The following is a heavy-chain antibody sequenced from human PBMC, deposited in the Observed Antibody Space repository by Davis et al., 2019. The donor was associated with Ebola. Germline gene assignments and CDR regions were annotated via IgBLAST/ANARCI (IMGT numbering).Heavy chain of an antibody. J-gene: IGHJ4*02. CDR3: ARDLSIAARTPGY. CDR1: GFTFSNYS. Sequence: GESLKISCAASGFTFSNYSMTWVRQAPGKGLEWVSTIGSSGGSTFYPDSVKGRFTISRDNAKNTLYLQMNSLRAEDTAVYYCARDLSIAARTPGYWGQGTLVTVSS. V-gene: IGHV3-23*01. CDR2: IGSSGGST. D-gene: IGHD6-6*01.